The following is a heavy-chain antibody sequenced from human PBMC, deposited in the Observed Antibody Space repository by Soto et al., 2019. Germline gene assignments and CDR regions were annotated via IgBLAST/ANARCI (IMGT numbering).Heavy chain of an antibody. V-gene: IGHV3-15*07. Sequence: GGSLRLSCAASGFTFSNAWMNWVRQAPGKGLEWVGRIKSKTDGGTTDYAAPVKGRFTISRNDSKNTLYLQMNSLKTEDTAVYYCTTDGWPINWNDVDSVDYWGQGTLVTVSS. J-gene: IGHJ4*02. CDR1: GFTFSNAW. D-gene: IGHD1-1*01. CDR3: TTDGWPINWNDVDSVDY. CDR2: IKSKTDGGTT.